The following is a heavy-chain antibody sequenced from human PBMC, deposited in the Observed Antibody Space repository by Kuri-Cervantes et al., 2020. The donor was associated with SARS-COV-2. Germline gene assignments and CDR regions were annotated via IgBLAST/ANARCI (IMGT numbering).Heavy chain of an antibody. CDR1: GYTFTGYY. J-gene: IGHJ5*02. CDR2: INPNSGGT. V-gene: IGHV1-2*02. D-gene: IGHD3-3*01. CDR3: ASDPSLTISNWFDP. Sequence: ASVKVSCKASGYTFTGYYMHWVRQAPGQGLEWMGWINPNSGGTNYARKFQGRVTMTRDTSISTAYMELSRLRSDDTAVYYCASDPSLTISNWFDPWGQGTLVTVSS.